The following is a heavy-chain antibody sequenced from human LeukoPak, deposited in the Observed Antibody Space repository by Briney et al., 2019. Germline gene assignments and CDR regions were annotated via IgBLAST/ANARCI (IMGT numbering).Heavy chain of an antibody. V-gene: IGHV1-46*01. D-gene: IGHD3-3*01. CDR2: INPSGGST. Sequence: ASVKVSCKASGYTFTSYYMHWVRQAPGQGLEWMGIINPSGGSTSYAQKFQGRVTMTRDTSTSTVYMELSSLRSEDTAVYYCAREGGITIFGVVITADYYYYYGMDDWGQGTTVTVSS. CDR1: GYTFTSYY. J-gene: IGHJ6*02. CDR3: AREGGITIFGVVITADYYYYYGMDD.